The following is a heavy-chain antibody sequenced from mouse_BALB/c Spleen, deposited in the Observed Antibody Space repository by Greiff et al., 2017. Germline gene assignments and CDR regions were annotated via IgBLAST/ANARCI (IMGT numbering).Heavy chain of an antibody. J-gene: IGHJ3*01. CDR1: GFSLSTSGMR. CDR3: ARSFYEGSAWFAY. V-gene: IGHV8-8*01. Sequence: QVTLKESGPGLLKPSQTLSLTCSFSGFSLSTSGMRVGRLRQPSGKGLEWLAHIWWDDDKYYNPSLKSQLTISKDTSRNQVFLKITSVDTADTATYCCARSFYEGSAWFAYWGQGTLVTVSA. D-gene: IGHD2-3*01. CDR2: IWWDDDK.